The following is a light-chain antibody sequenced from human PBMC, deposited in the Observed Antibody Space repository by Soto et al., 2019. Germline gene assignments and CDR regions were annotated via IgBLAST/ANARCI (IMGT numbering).Light chain of an antibody. CDR2: KTS. V-gene: IGKV1-5*03. J-gene: IGKJ1*01. CDR3: QKYNSDPWT. CDR1: QSISSW. Sequence: DIQMTQSPSTLSTSVGDRVTITCRASQSISSWLAWYQHKPGKAPKLLIYKTSSLESGVPSRSSGSGSGTEFTLTISSLQPDEFATYYCQKYNSDPWTFGQGTKVEIK.